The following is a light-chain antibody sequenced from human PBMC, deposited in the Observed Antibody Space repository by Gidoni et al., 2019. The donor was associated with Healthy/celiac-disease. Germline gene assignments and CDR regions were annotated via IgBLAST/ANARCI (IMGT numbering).Light chain of an antibody. CDR3: MQALQTPGT. V-gene: IGKV2-28*01. CDR2: LGS. Sequence: IVMTQSPLSLPVTPGEPASISCRASLILLHSNGYNNLDWYLQKPGQSPQLLIYLGSNRASGVPDRCSGSGAGTDFTLKISRVEAEVVGVYYCMQALQTPGTFGQGTKLEIK. J-gene: IGKJ2*02. CDR1: LILLHSNGYNN.